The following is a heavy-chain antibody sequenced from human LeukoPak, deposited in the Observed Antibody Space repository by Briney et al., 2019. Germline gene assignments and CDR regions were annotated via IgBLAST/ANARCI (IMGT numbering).Heavy chain of an antibody. V-gene: IGHV3-9*01. CDR2: ISWNSGSI. CDR1: GFTFDDYA. Sequence: PGGSLRLSCAASGFTFDDYAMHWVRQAPGKGLEWVSGISWNSGSIGYADSVKGRFTISRDNAKNSLYLRMNSLRAEDTALYYCAKDEAGPGGTLDYWGQGTLVTVSS. J-gene: IGHJ4*02. CDR3: AKDEAGPGGTLDY.